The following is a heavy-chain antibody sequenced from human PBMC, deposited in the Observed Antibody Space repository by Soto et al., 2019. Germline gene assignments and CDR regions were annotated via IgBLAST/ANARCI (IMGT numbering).Heavy chain of an antibody. Sequence: QLQLQESGPGLVKPSETLSLTCTVSGGSISSSNHYWGWIRQTPGKGLEWIGNIYYSGGTFYNASLKRRVTISGDTSKNQLSLKVTSVTAADTAVYYCARRSYGSGVDLWGQGTLVTVSS. V-gene: IGHV4-39*01. D-gene: IGHD3-10*01. CDR1: GGSISSSNHY. CDR2: IYYSGGT. CDR3: ARRSYGSGVDL. J-gene: IGHJ5*02.